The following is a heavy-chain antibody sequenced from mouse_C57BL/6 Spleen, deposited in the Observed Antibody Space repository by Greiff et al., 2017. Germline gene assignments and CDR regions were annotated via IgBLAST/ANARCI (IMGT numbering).Heavy chain of an antibody. Sequence: DVHLVESGAELVRPGASVKLSCTASGFNIKDYYMHWVKQRPEQGLEWIGRIDPEDGDTEYAPKFQGKATMTADTSSNTAYLQLSSLTSEDTAVYYCTPGSSGYVLDYWGQGTTLTVSS. D-gene: IGHD3-2*02. V-gene: IGHV14-1*01. CDR1: GFNIKDYY. CDR2: IDPEDGDT. CDR3: TPGSSGYVLDY. J-gene: IGHJ2*01.